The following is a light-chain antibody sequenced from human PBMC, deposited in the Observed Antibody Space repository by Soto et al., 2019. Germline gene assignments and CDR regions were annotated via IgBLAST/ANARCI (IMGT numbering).Light chain of an antibody. CDR1: QSISNY. V-gene: IGKV1-39*01. CDR3: HQTYKPPLT. J-gene: IGKJ1*01. CDR2: LAS. Sequence: DIQMTQSPSSLSASVGDRVTITCRASQSISNYLNWYQQRPGKAPKLLIYLASSLSSGVPSKFSGSGSGTDFTLTISVLQPEDSATYYCHQTYKPPLTFGPGTKVEIK.